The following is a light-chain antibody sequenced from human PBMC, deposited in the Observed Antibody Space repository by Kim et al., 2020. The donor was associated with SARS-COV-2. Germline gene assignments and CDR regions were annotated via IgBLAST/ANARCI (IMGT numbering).Light chain of an antibody. CDR2: KAS. CDR1: QSVSTW. CDR3: QQYNHFSRT. V-gene: IGKV1-5*03. Sequence: ASVGDRVTITCRASQSVSTWLAWYQQKPGKAPKLLIYKASSLQTGVPSRFRGSGSGTEFTLTISSLQPDDFATYYCQQYNHFSRTFGQGTKVDIK. J-gene: IGKJ1*01.